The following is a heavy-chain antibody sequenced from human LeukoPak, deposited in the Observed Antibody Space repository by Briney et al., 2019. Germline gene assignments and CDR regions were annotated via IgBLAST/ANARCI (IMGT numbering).Heavy chain of an antibody. V-gene: IGHV1-2*02. CDR1: GYTFTGYY. D-gene: IGHD3-3*01. CDR3: ARGPPFSGNWFDP. J-gene: IGHJ5*02. Sequence: ASVKVSCKASGYTFTGYYMHWVRQAPGQGLEWMGWINPNSGGTNYAQKFQGRVTMTRDTSISTAYMELSRLRSDDTAVYYCARGPPFSGNWFDPWGQGTLVTVSS. CDR2: INPNSGGT.